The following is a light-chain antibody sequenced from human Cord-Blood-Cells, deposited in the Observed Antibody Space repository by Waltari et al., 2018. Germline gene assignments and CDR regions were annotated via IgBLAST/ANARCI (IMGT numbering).Light chain of an antibody. CDR3: ISYAGSDTWV. CDR1: SSNVGGYNY. Sequence: QSALTQPRSVSGSPGQSVTISCTGTSSNVGGYNYVSWYQQHPGKAPKLMIYDVSKRPSGVPDRFSGSTSGNTASLTISGLQAEDEADYYCISYAGSDTWVFGGGTKLTVL. CDR2: DVS. V-gene: IGLV2-11*01. J-gene: IGLJ3*02.